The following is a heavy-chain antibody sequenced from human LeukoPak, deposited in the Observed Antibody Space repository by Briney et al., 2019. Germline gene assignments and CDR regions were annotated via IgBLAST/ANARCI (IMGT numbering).Heavy chain of an antibody. J-gene: IGHJ4*02. V-gene: IGHV3-53*01. D-gene: IGHD3-22*01. CDR1: GFTVSSNY. CDR3: ARGGAMIVVVPLDY. Sequence: GGSLRLSCAASGFTVSSNYMSWVRQAPGKGLEWVSVIYSGGSTYYADSVKGRFTISRHNSKNTLYLQMNSLRAEDTAVYYCARGGAMIVVVPLDYWGQGTLVTVSS. CDR2: IYSGGST.